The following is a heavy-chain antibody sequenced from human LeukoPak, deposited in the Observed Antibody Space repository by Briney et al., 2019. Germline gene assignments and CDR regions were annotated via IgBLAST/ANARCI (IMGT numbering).Heavy chain of an antibody. CDR2: IWYDGSNK. D-gene: IGHD4-11*01. Sequence: PGGSLRLSCAASGFTSSSYGMHWVRQAPGKGLEWVAVIWYDGSNKYYADSVKGRFTISRDNSKNTLYLQMNSLRAEDTAVYYCARGAYSNYDWGIDYWGQGTLVTVSS. CDR1: GFTSSSYG. J-gene: IGHJ4*02. V-gene: IGHV3-33*01. CDR3: ARGAYSNYDWGIDY.